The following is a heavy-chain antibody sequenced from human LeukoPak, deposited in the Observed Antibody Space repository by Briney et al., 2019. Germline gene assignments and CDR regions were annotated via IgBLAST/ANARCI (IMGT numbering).Heavy chain of an antibody. Sequence: GGSLRLSCAASGFTVSSNYMSWVRQAPGKGLEWVSVIYSGGSTYYADSVKGRFTISRDNSKNTLYLQMNSLRAEDTAVYYCARDRWFGELPYYYGMDVWGQGTTVTVSS. D-gene: IGHD3-10*01. CDR2: IYSGGST. J-gene: IGHJ6*02. CDR3: ARDRWFGELPYYYGMDV. V-gene: IGHV3-66*01. CDR1: GFTVSSNY.